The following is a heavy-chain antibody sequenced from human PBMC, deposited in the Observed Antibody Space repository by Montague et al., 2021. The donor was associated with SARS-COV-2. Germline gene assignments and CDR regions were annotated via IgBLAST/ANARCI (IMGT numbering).Heavy chain of an antibody. CDR3: ARMTPITGLDY. J-gene: IGHJ4*02. V-gene: IGHV2-70*11. Sequence: PALVKPTQTLTLTCTFSGFSLSTSGMCVSWIRQLPGKALEWLARIDWDDDKYYSTPLKTRLTISKDTSKNRVVLTMTNMDPEDTATYYCARMTPITGLDYWGQGTLVTVSS. CDR1: GFSLSTSGMC. CDR2: IDWDDDK. D-gene: IGHD1-20*01.